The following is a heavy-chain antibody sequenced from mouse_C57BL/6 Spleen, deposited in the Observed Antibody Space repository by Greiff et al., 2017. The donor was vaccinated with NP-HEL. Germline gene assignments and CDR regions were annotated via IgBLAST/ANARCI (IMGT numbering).Heavy chain of an antibody. CDR2: IDPSDSYT. J-gene: IGHJ2*01. CDR1: GYTFTSYW. Sequence: QVQLKQPGAELVMPGASVKLSCKASGYTFTSYWMHWVKQRPGQGLEWIGEIDPSDSYTNYNQKFKGKSTLTVDKSSSTAYMQLSSLTSEDSAVYYCTRTGTYFDYWGQGTTLTVSS. V-gene: IGHV1-69*01. D-gene: IGHD4-1*01. CDR3: TRTGTYFDY.